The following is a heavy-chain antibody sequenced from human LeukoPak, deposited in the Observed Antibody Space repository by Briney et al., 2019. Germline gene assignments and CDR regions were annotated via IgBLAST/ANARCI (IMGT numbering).Heavy chain of an antibody. J-gene: IGHJ4*02. D-gene: IGHD5-18*01. CDR2: ISSSSSYI. V-gene: IGHV3-21*01. Sequence: PGGSLRLSCAASGFTFSSYSMNWVRQAPGKGLEWVSSISSSSSYIYYADSVKGRFTISRDNAKNSLYLQMNSLRAEDTAVYCCARGGYSYGLALWYWGQGTLVTVSS. CDR3: ARGGYSYGLALWY. CDR1: GFTFSSYS.